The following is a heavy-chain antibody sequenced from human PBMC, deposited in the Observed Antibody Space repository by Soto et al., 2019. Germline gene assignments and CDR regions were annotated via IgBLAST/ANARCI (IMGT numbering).Heavy chain of an antibody. CDR1: GYTFTTYG. Sequence: QVQLVQSGAEVKKPGASVRVSCKASGYTFTTYGFTWVRQAPGQGLEWMGWISNHNGKTMYGQNFLGRVTMTTDTSTSTAYMELKSLRSDDTAVYFCARGRGYLDSWGQGTLVAVSS. CDR3: ARGRGYLDS. CDR2: ISNHNGKT. J-gene: IGHJ4*02. V-gene: IGHV1-18*01.